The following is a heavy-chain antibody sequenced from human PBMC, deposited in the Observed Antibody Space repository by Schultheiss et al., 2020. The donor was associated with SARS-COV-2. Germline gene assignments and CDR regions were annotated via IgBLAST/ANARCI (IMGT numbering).Heavy chain of an antibody. J-gene: IGHJ4*02. D-gene: IGHD5-18*01. CDR2: IYYSGST. CDR3: ARRGYSYGLFDY. CDR1: GGSISSYY. Sequence: SETLSLTCTVSGGSISSYYWSWIRQPPGKGLEWIGYIYYSGSTDYNPSLKSRVTISVDTSKNQFSLKLSSVTAADTAVYYCARRGYSYGLFDYWGQGTLVTVSS. V-gene: IGHV4-59*08.